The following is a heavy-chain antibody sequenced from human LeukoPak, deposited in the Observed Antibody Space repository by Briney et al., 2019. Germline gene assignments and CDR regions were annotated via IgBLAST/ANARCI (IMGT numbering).Heavy chain of an antibody. D-gene: IGHD1-1*01. V-gene: IGHV3-30*18. J-gene: IGHJ4*02. CDR3: AKGWVSGFDY. CDR2: TLYGGSNK. CDR1: GFSLSSYG. Sequence: GGSLRLSCVVSGFSLSSYGMHWVRQAPGKGLEWVAVTLYGGSNKYYADSVKGRFTISRDNSKNTLYLEMNNLRAEDTAVYYCAKGWVSGFDYWGQGTLVTVSS.